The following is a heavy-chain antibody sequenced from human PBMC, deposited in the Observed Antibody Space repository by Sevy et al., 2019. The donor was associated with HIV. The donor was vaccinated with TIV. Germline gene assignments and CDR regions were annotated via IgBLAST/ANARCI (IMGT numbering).Heavy chain of an antibody. CDR2: IWHDGNIK. CDR1: GFTFSTYG. D-gene: IGHD1-20*01. J-gene: IGHJ6*02. Sequence: GSRRLSCGASGFTFSTYGVHWARQAPGKGLEWVAGIWHDGNIKYYGDSVKGRFTISRDNSKNTLYLQMNSLRAEDTAVYYCAKDKWNDRPYYYNGLDVWGQGTTVTVSS. CDR3: AKDKWNDRPYYYNGLDV. V-gene: IGHV3-33*06.